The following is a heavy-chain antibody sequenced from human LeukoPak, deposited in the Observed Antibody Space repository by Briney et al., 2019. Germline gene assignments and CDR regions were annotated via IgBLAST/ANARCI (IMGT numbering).Heavy chain of an antibody. CDR1: GASISSGTYY. V-gene: IGHV4-39*01. Sequence: SETLSLTCTVSGASISSGTYYWAWIRQPPGKGLEWIGNIYYSGSTSYNPPLESRVTISVDTSKNQFSLKLSSVTAADTAVYYCARGWSSSSYFGYWGQGTLVTVSS. D-gene: IGHD6-6*01. J-gene: IGHJ4*02. CDR2: IYYSGST. CDR3: ARGWSSSSYFGY.